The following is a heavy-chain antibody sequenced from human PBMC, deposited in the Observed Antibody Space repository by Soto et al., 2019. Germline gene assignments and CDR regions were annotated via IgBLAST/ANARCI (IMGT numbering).Heavy chain of an antibody. CDR1: GGSISSGGYY. D-gene: IGHD2-15*01. J-gene: IGHJ5*02. CDR2: IYYSGST. CDR3: ARVKVVAATSWFDP. V-gene: IGHV4-31*03. Sequence: QVQLQESGPGLVKPSQTLSLTCTVSGGSISSGGYYWSWIRQHPGKGLEWIGYIYYSGSTYYNPTLKSRVTISVDTSKNQFSLKLSSVTAADTAVYYCARVKVVAATSWFDPWGQGTLVTVSS.